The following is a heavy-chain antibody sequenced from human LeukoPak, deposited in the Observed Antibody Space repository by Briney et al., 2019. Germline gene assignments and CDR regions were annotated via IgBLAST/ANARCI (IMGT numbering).Heavy chain of an antibody. CDR1: GGTFSSYA. CDR3: ARAGDTLGYYYYMDV. D-gene: IGHD2-2*02. CDR2: IIPIFGTA. J-gene: IGHJ6*03. Sequence: GASVKVSCKASGGTFSSYAISWVRQAPGQGLEWMGGIIPIFGTANYAQKFQGRVTITANESTSTAYMELSSLRSEGTAVYYCARAGDTLGYYYYMDVWGKGTTVTVSS. V-gene: IGHV1-69*13.